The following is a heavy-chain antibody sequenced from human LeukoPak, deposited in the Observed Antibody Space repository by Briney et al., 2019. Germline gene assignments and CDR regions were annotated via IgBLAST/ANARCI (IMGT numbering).Heavy chain of an antibody. CDR1: GGTFSSYA. Sequence: SVKVSCKASGGTFSSYAISWVRQAPGQGLEWMGRIIPILGIANYAQKFQGRVTITADKSTSTAYMELSSLRSGDTAVYYCARDNTDVDTAPFDYWGQGTLVTVSS. CDR2: IIPILGIA. V-gene: IGHV1-69*04. J-gene: IGHJ4*02. D-gene: IGHD5-18*01. CDR3: ARDNTDVDTAPFDY.